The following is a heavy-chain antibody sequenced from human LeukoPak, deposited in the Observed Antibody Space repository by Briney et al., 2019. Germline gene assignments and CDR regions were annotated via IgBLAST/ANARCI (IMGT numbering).Heavy chain of an antibody. J-gene: IGHJ5*02. CDR3: ARRYYGSGSYYNWFDP. CDR1: GYRFGNYW. CDR2: IYPGDSDT. D-gene: IGHD3-10*01. V-gene: IGHV5-51*01. Sequence: PGESLKISCKGSGYRFGNYWIAWVRQMPGKGLESMGIIYPGDSDTRYSPSFQGQVTISADKSISTAYLQWSSLKASDTAMYYCARRYYGSGSYYNWFDPWGQGTLVTVSS.